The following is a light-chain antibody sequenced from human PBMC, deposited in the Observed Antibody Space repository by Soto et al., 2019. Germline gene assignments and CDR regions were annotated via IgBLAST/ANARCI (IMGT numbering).Light chain of an antibody. Sequence: QSVLTQSASVSGSPGQSITISCTGTSSDVGGYNFVSWYQQHPGKAPKLMIYDVSDRPSGVSNRFSASKSGNTASLTISGLQAEDEADYYCSSYTSRTTLVFGTGTKVTVL. J-gene: IGLJ1*01. CDR1: SSDVGGYNF. CDR3: SSYTSRTTLV. V-gene: IGLV2-14*01. CDR2: DVS.